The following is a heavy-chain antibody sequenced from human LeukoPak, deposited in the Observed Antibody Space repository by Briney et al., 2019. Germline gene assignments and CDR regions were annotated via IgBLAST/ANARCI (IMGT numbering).Heavy chain of an antibody. Sequence: GGSLRLSCAASGFTFSSYSMNWVRQAPGKGLEWVSSISISSSYIYYADSVKGRFTISRDNAKNSLYLQMNSLRAEDTAVYYCARATPTASSMLWGQGTLVTVSS. D-gene: IGHD2/OR15-2a*01. CDR3: ARATPTASSML. V-gene: IGHV3-21*01. CDR2: ISISSSYI. CDR1: GFTFSSYS. J-gene: IGHJ4*02.